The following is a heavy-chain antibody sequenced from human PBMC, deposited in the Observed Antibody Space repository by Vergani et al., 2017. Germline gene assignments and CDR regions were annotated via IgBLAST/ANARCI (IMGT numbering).Heavy chain of an antibody. V-gene: IGHV3-48*03. Sequence: EVQLVESGGGLVQPGGSLRLSCAASGFTFSSYAMNWVRQAPGKGLEWVSGISWNSGSIGYADSVKGRFTISRDNSKNTLYLQMNSLGAEDTAVYYCAKDGASSSWLDYWGQGTLVTVSS. J-gene: IGHJ4*02. D-gene: IGHD6-13*01. CDR3: AKDGASSSWLDY. CDR2: ISWNSGSI. CDR1: GFTFSSYA.